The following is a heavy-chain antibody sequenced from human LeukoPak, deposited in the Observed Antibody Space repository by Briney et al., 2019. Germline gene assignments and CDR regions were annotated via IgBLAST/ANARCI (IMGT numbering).Heavy chain of an antibody. J-gene: IGHJ4*02. Sequence: SVKVSCKASGGTFSSYAISWVRQAPGQGLEWMGRIIPILGIANYAQKFQGRVTITADKSTSTAYMELSSLRSEGTAVYYCASELERLYYFDYWGQGTLVTVSS. D-gene: IGHD1-1*01. CDR2: IIPILGIA. CDR1: GGTFSSYA. V-gene: IGHV1-69*04. CDR3: ASELERLYYFDY.